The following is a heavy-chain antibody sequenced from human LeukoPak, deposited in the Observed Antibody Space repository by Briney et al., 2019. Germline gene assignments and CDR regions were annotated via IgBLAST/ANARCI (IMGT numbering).Heavy chain of an antibody. D-gene: IGHD1-26*01. Sequence: ASVKVSCKASGYTFTGYYMHWVRQAPGQGLEWMGWINPNSGGTNYAQKFQGRVTMTRDTSISTAYMELSRLRSDDTAVYYCARAYPVGATTTYFDYWGQGTLVTVSS. V-gene: IGHV1-2*02. CDR3: ARAYPVGATTTYFDY. CDR1: GYTFTGYY. J-gene: IGHJ4*02. CDR2: INPNSGGT.